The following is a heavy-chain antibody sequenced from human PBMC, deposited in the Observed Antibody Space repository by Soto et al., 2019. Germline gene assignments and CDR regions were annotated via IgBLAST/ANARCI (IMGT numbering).Heavy chain of an antibody. J-gene: IGHJ4*02. CDR3: TRIYYDSVFDY. CDR2: IYYSGST. V-gene: IGHV4-39*01. D-gene: IGHD3-22*01. CDR1: GGSISSSSYY. Sequence: QLQLQESGPGLVKPSETLSLTCTVSGGSISSSSYYWGWIRQPPGKGLEWIGSIYYSGSTYYHPPLKSRVTITVATSTNQFSLTLSSVTAADTAVYYCTRIYYDSVFDYWGQGTLVTVSS.